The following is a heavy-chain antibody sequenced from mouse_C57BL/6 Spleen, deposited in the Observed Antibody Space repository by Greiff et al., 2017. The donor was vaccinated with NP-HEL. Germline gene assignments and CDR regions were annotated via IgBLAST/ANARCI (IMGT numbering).Heavy chain of an antibody. D-gene: IGHD1-1*01. V-gene: IGHV1-81*01. CDR1: GYTFTSYG. Sequence: QVQLQQSGAELARPGASVKLSCKASGYTFTSYGISWVKQRTGQGLEWIGEIYPRSGNTYYNEKFKGKATLTADKSSSTAYMELRSLTSEDSAVYFCAREGFTTVVATGYFDVWGTGTTVTVSS. CDR2: IYPRSGNT. CDR3: AREGFTTVVATGYFDV. J-gene: IGHJ1*03.